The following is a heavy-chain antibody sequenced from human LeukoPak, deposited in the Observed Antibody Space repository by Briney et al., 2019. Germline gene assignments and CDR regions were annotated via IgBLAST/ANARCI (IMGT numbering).Heavy chain of an antibody. CDR2: IKEDGSEK. CDR3: AFGSSP. CDR1: GFTFRSYW. D-gene: IGHD3-10*01. J-gene: IGHJ5*02. Sequence: PGGSLRLSCAASGFTFRSYWLSWVRQAPGKGLEWVANIKEDGSEKYYVDSVKGRFTIFRDNAKNSLYLQMNSLRAEDTAVYYSAFGSSPWGQGSLVTVSS. V-gene: IGHV3-7*01.